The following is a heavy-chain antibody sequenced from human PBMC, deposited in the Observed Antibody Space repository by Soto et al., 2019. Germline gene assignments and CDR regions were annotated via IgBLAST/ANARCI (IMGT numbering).Heavy chain of an antibody. Sequence: EVQLVQSGAEVKKPGASLKISCKGSGYSFTSYWIGWVRQMPGKVLEWMGIIYPGDSGTRYSPSFQGQVTISADKSISNAYLQWSSLKASNTAMYYCARLYDSRVLGIFDIWGQGTMVIVSS. CDR2: IYPGDSGT. CDR3: ARLYDSRVLGIFDI. V-gene: IGHV5-51*01. J-gene: IGHJ3*02. CDR1: GYSFTSYW. D-gene: IGHD3-22*01.